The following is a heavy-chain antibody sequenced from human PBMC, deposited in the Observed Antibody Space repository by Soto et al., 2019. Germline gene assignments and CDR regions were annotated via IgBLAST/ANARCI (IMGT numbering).Heavy chain of an antibody. J-gene: IGHJ4*02. V-gene: IGHV3-73*02. Sequence: EVQLVESGGGLVQPGGSLKLSCAASGFAFSDSAMHWVRQASGKGLEWIGRVRGKRGNDGTAYAASVKGRFTISRDDSKTTTYLEMNSLKIEDTAVYYCTSRRDWTAVDPLDYWGQGTLVTVSS. CDR2: VRGKRGNDGT. CDR1: GFAFSDSA. D-gene: IGHD5-18*01. CDR3: TSRRDWTAVDPLDY.